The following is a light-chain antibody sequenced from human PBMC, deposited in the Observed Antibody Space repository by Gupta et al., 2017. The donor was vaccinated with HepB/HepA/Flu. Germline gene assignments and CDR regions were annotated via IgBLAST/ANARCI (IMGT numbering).Light chain of an antibody. CDR3: NCGDRSGNHVV. CDR1: SLQYYY. CDR2: GKE. V-gene: IGLV3-19*01. J-gene: IGLJ2*01. Sequence: SELTQSPAVSVALGQTVRITRQGYSLQYYYANWVQQKPGQEPVIVIDGKESRPSGIPDRFSGSSSGNTASLTINGAQAEEEADDYCNCGDRSGNHVVFGGGTKLTVL.